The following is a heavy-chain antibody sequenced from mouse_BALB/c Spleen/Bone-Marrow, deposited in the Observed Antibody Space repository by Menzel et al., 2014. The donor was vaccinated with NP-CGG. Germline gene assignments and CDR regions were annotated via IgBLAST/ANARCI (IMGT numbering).Heavy chain of an antibody. Sequence: EVHLVESGGGLVQPGGSRKLSCAASGFTFSSFGMHWVRQTPEKGLEWVAYISSGSSTIYYADTVKGRFTISRDNPKNTLFLQVTSLRSEDTAMYYCTRGGNWDDFDYWCQGTTLTVSS. CDR3: TRGGNWDDFDY. CDR1: GFTFSSFG. CDR2: ISSGSSTI. D-gene: IGHD4-1*01. J-gene: IGHJ2*01. V-gene: IGHV5-17*02.